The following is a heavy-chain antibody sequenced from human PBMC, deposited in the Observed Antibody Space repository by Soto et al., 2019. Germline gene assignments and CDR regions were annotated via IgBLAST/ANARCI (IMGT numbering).Heavy chain of an antibody. CDR2: LWYDGSNK. D-gene: IGHD2-15*01. CDR1: GFTVRSFG. CDR3: ERESRPYCSGGSCDSGPDY. Sequence: CVRRSWAASGFTVRSFGRHGVRQAPGKGLEWVAVLWYDGSNKYYADSVKGRFTVSRDNSKNTLYLQMNSLRAEDTAVYYCERESRPYCSGGSCDSGPDYWGQGT. J-gene: IGHJ4*02. V-gene: IGHV3-33*01.